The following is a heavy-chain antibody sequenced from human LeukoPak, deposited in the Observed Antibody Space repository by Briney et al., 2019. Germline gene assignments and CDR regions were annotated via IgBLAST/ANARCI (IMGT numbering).Heavy chain of an antibody. V-gene: IGHV4-4*07. Sequence: SETLSLTCTVSGGSISSYYWSWIRQPAGKGLEWIGRIYTGGSTNYNPSLKSRVTMSVDTSKNQFSLKLSSVTAADTAVYYCARDSEGGSGSYYNPPYFVYWGQGTLVTVSS. D-gene: IGHD3-10*01. CDR1: GGSISSYY. J-gene: IGHJ4*02. CDR2: IYTGGST. CDR3: ARDSEGGSGSYYNPPYFVY.